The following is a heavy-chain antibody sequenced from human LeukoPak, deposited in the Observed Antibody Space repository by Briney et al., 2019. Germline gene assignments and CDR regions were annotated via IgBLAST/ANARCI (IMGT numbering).Heavy chain of an antibody. CDR2: IYYSGST. CDR1: GGSVSSYY. V-gene: IGHV4-59*02. D-gene: IGHD3-3*01. J-gene: IGHJ3*02. CDR3: ARRRITIFGVVISHDAFDI. Sequence: SETLSLTCTVSGGSVSSYYWSWIRQPPGKGLEWIGYIYYSGSTNYNPSLKSRVTISVDTSKNQFSLKLSSVTAADTAVYYCARRRITIFGVVISHDAFDIWGQGTMVTVSS.